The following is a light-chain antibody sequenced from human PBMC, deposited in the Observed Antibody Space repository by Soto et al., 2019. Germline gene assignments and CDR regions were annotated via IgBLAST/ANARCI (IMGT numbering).Light chain of an antibody. CDR3: QQYMSSVT. V-gene: IGKV3-20*01. Sequence: EIVLTQSPGSLSLSPGQRATLSCRASQSVDTTFFAWYQKKPGQAPRLLIQGASKRATGIPDRFSGSGYGKDFTLIISRLEPEHFAVYYCQQYMSSVTFGQGTKVEIK. CDR2: GAS. J-gene: IGKJ1*01. CDR1: QSVDTTF.